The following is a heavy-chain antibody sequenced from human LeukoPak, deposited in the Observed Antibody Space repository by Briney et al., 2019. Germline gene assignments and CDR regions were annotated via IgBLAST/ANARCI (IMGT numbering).Heavy chain of an antibody. J-gene: IGHJ1*01. CDR2: INHSGST. D-gene: IGHD3-22*01. CDR1: GGSFSGYY. CDR3: ARDYYDSSGYYYSPYFQH. V-gene: IGHV4-34*01. Sequence: PSETLSLTCAVYGGSFSGYYWSWIRQPPGKGLEWIGEINHSGSTNYNPSLKSRVTISVDTSKNQFSLKLSSVTAADTAVYYCARDYYDSSGYYYSPYFQHWGQGTLVTVSS.